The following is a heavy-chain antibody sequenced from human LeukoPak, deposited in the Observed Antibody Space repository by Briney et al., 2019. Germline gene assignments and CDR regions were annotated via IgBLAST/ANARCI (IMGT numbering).Heavy chain of an antibody. V-gene: IGHV1-46*01. CDR2: INPSGGST. J-gene: IGHJ5*02. Sequence: ASVNVSCKASGYTFTSYYMHWVRQAPGQGLEWMGIINPSGGSTSYAQKFQGRVTMTRDTSTSTVYMELSSLRSEDTAVYYCARDMAAAGLRESNWFDPWGQGTLVTVSS. CDR1: GYTFTSYY. D-gene: IGHD6-13*01. CDR3: ARDMAAAGLRESNWFDP.